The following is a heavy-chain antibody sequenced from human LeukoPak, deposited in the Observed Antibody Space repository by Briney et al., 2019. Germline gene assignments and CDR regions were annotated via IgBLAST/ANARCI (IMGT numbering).Heavy chain of an antibody. V-gene: IGHV1-69*13. CDR2: IIPIFGTA. Sequence: SVKVSCKASGGTFISYAISWVRQAPGQGLEWMGGIIPIFGTANYAQKFQGRVTITADESTSTAYMELSSLRSEDTAVYYCARVAFPYSSGWYYFDYWGQGTLVTVSS. CDR1: GGTFISYA. J-gene: IGHJ4*02. D-gene: IGHD6-19*01. CDR3: ARVAFPYSSGWYYFDY.